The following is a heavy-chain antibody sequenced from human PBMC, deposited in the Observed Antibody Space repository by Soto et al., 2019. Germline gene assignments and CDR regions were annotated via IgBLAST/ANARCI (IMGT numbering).Heavy chain of an antibody. CDR3: AKDVHYDIVTGIEYFDH. CDR1: GFTFSSYA. D-gene: IGHD3-9*01. V-gene: IGHV3-23*01. J-gene: IGHJ1*01. CDR2: ISGTGRVT. Sequence: EEQLLESGGGLVQPGGSLKISCAVAGFTFSSYAMRWVRQAPGKGLEWVSGISGTGRVTNYAESVKGRFTISRDNPKHTLYLERKSLRAEDTAVYYCAKDVHYDIVTGIEYFDHWGQGTLVTVSS.